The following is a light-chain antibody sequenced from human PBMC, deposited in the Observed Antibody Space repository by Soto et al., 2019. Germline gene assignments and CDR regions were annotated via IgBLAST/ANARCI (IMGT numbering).Light chain of an antibody. J-gene: IGKJ3*01. CDR2: GAS. CDR3: HQYNKWPLFT. Sequence: IVMTQSPATLSVSPGERATLSCRASQSVASNLAWYQQRLGQAPRLLVYGASTRATGIPARFSGSGSGTEFTLTISSVQSEDFAVYYCHQYNKWPLFTFGPGTRVDIK. V-gene: IGKV3-15*01. CDR1: QSVASN.